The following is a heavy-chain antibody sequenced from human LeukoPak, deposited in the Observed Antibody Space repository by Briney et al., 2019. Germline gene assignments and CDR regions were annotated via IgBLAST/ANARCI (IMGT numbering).Heavy chain of an antibody. CDR2: ISGYNDNT. CDR1: GYTFTTYG. J-gene: IGHJ4*02. V-gene: IGHV1-18*01. D-gene: IGHD6-19*01. Sequence: ASVKVSCTASGYTFTTYGISWVRQAPGQGLEWMGWISGYNDNTKYSQKLQGRVTMTKDTSTSTAYMELRSLRSDDTAVSYCARGLAVAGIYAYWGQGTLVTVSA. CDR3: ARGLAVAGIYAY.